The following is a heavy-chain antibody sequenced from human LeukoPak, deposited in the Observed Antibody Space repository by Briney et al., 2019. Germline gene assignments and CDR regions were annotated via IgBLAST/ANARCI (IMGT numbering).Heavy chain of an antibody. CDR1: GFTFSSYG. D-gene: IGHD6-13*01. Sequence: GGSLRLSCAASGFTFSSYGMSWVRQAPGKGLEWVSAISGSGGSTYYADSVKGRFTISRDNSKNTLYLQMNSLRAEDTAVYYCAKDGTPITAAAGSGGYAFDIWGQGTMVTVSS. V-gene: IGHV3-23*01. CDR2: ISGSGGST. J-gene: IGHJ3*02. CDR3: AKDGTPITAAAGSGGYAFDI.